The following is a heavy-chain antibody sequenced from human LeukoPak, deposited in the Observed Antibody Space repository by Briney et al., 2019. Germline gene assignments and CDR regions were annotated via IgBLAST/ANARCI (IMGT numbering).Heavy chain of an antibody. V-gene: IGHV1-18*04. J-gene: IGHJ4*02. CDR3: ARDSLNSGYDGEVDY. CDR1: GYTFTSYG. CDR2: ISAYNGNT. Sequence: ASVKVSCKASGYTFTSYGISWERQAPGQGLEWMGWISAYNGNTNYAQKLQGRVTMTTDTSTSTAYMELRSLRSDDTAVYYCARDSLNSGYDGEVDYWGQGTLVTVSS. D-gene: IGHD5-12*01.